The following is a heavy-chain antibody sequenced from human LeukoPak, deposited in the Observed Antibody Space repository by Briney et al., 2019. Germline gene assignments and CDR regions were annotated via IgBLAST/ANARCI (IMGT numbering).Heavy chain of an antibody. CDR3: ARDRSRWAYSGYDEDGMDV. D-gene: IGHD5-12*01. CDR1: GYTFTSYG. CDR2: ISAYNGNT. V-gene: IGHV1-18*01. Sequence: LGASVKVSCKASGYTFTSYGISWVRQAPGQGLEWMGWISAYNGNTNYAQKLQGRVTMTTDTSTSTAYMELRSLRSDDTAVYYCARDRSRWAYSGYDEDGMDVWGQGTTVTVSS. J-gene: IGHJ6*02.